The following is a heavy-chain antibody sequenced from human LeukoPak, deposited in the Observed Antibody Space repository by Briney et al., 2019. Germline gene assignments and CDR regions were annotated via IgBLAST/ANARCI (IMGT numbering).Heavy chain of an antibody. CDR3: ARSYEGSGFSD. D-gene: IGHD3-3*01. V-gene: IGHV3-21*01. CDR2: ITNSSRYT. J-gene: IGHJ4*02. CDR1: GFIFSNYI. Sequence: GGSLRLSCAASGFIFSNYIMNWVRQAPGKGLEWVSSITNSSRYTYYADSVKGRFTISRDNATNSLYLQMNSLRAEDTAVYYCARSYEGSGFSDWGQGTLVTVSS.